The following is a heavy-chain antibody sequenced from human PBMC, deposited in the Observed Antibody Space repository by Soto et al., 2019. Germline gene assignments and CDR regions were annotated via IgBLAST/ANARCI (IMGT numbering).Heavy chain of an antibody. Sequence: SETLSLTCTVSGGSLSSGGHYWSWIRQHPGKGLEWIGHIYDSVNTYYSPSLRSRVTISADMSKNQFSLNLRSVTAADTAVYYCARVDHRGYFAILTGYWGQGTLVTVSS. CDR3: ARVDHRGYFAILTGY. V-gene: IGHV4-31*03. CDR1: GGSLSSGGHY. J-gene: IGHJ4*02. CDR2: IYDSVNT. D-gene: IGHD3-9*01.